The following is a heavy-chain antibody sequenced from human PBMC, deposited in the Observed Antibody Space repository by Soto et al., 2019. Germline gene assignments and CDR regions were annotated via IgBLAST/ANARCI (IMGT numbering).Heavy chain of an antibody. D-gene: IGHD2-15*01. V-gene: IGHV4-39*01. CDR1: SGSLSTTIYS. CDR3: ARQCRGLTCHWLFP. J-gene: IGHJ5*02. Sequence: PSETLSLTSTVSSGSLSTTIYSWDWIRQPPGKGLEWIGSIFYSGSTYYNPSLKSRVTISVDTSKNQFSLTLTSVTAADTAVYYCARQCRGLTCHWLFPWGQRPLVTASS. CDR2: IFYSGST.